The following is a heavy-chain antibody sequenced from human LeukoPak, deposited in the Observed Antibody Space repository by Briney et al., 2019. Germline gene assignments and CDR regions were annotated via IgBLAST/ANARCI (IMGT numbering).Heavy chain of an antibody. CDR1: GYTFTSYY. V-gene: IGHV1-46*01. Sequence: ASVKVSCKASGYTFTSYYMHWVRQAPGQGLEWMGIINPSGGSTSYAQKFQGRVTMTRDTSTSTVYMELSSLRSEDTAVYYCAVRQSRYYYYMDVWGKGPRSPSP. J-gene: IGHJ6*03. CDR3: AVRQSRYYYYMDV. CDR2: INPSGGST.